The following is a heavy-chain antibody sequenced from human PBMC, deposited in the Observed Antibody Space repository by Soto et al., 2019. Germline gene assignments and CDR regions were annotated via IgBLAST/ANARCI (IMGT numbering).Heavy chain of an antibody. D-gene: IGHD2-15*01. CDR3: ARDCSGGSCYPGMDV. J-gene: IGHJ6*02. Sequence: TGGSLRLSCAASGFNFNSYTINWVRQAPGKRLEWLSSISSSGYIFSTASVWGRFTISRDNAKNSVYLQINSLRAEDTAVYFCARDCSGGSCYPGMDVWGQGTTVTVS. V-gene: IGHV3-21*01. CDR1: GFNFNSYT. CDR2: ISSSGYI.